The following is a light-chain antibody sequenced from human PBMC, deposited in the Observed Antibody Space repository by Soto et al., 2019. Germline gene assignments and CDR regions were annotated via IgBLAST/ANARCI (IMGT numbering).Light chain of an antibody. V-gene: IGKV1-17*01. CDR2: AAS. CDR1: QGISDD. CDR3: LQHNSYPRT. Sequence: DIQMTQSPSSLSASVGDRVTITCRASQGISDDLGWYQQKPGKAPNRLIYAASNLQSEVPSRFSGSGSGTEFTLTIASLQPADFATYFCLQHNSYPRTFGQGTKVEIK. J-gene: IGKJ1*01.